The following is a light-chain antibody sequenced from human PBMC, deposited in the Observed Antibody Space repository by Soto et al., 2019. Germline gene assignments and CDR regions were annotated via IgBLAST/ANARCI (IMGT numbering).Light chain of an antibody. Sequence: EIVMTQSPATLSVSPGERATLSCRASQSVSSNLAWYQQKPGQAPRLLIYGASTRATGIPARFSGSGSGTEFTLTISSLQSEDFAVYYCQHLNDYRYTFGQGTKVEIK. CDR1: QSVSSN. CDR2: GAS. J-gene: IGKJ2*01. V-gene: IGKV3-15*01. CDR3: QHLNDYRYT.